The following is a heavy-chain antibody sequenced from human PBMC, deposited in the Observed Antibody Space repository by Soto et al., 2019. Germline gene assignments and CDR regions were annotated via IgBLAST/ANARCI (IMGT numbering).Heavy chain of an antibody. D-gene: IGHD2-15*01. CDR3: AKDRVVVGAIPVYVMDV. CDR2: ISWNSGTI. CDR1: GFTFDDYA. Sequence: DAQLVESGGGLEQPGRSLRLSCAASGFTFDDYAMHWVRQAPGKGLEWVSGISWNSGTIGYADSVKGRFTISRDNAKNSLYLQMNSLRAEDTALYYCAKDRVVVGAIPVYVMDVWGQGTTVTVSS. V-gene: IGHV3-9*01. J-gene: IGHJ6*02.